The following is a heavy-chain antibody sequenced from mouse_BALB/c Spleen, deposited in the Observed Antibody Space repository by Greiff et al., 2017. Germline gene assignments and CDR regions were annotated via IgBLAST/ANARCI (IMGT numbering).Heavy chain of an antibody. D-gene: IGHD1-1*02. Sequence: EVHLVESGGDLVKPGGSLKLSCAASGFTFSSYGMSWVRQTPDKRLEWVATISSGGSYTYYPDSVKGRFTISRDNSKNTLYLQMSSLKSEDTAMYYIAGEGNYGGGAVAWDNGGQGTSVTVSS. J-gene: IGHJ4*01. CDR2: ISSGGSYT. V-gene: IGHV5-6*01. CDR3: AGEGNYGGGAVAWDN. CDR1: GFTFSSYG.